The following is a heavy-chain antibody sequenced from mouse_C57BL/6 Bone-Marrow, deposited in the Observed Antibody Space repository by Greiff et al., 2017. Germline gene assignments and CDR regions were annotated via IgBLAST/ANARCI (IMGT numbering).Heavy chain of an antibody. J-gene: IGHJ2*01. V-gene: IGHV14-4*01. CDR1: GFNIKDDY. CDR2: IDPENGDT. CDR3: TRRGFDY. Sequence: VQLQQSGAELVRPGASVKLSCTASGFNIKDDYMHWVKQRPEQGLEWIGWIDPENGDTEYASKFQGKATITADTSSNTAYLQLSSLTSEDTAGYYCTRRGFDYWGQSTTLTVSS.